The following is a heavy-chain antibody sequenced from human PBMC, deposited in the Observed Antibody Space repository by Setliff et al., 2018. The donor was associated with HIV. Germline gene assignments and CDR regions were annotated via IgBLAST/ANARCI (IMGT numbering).Heavy chain of an antibody. CDR2: ISYSEST. CDR1: GDSISSSSYY. V-gene: IGHV4-39*01. CDR3: ATNSDTSGYPPPPFDY. Sequence: SETLSLTCTVSGDSISSSSYYWGWIRQPPGKGLEWIGSISYSESTYYNPSLKSRVTISVDTSKNQFSLKLSTVTAADTAVYYCATNSDTSGYPPPPFDYWGQGTLVTVSS. J-gene: IGHJ4*02. D-gene: IGHD3-22*01.